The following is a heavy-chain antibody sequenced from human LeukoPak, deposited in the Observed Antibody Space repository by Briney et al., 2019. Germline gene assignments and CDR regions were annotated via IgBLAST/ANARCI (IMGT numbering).Heavy chain of an antibody. Sequence: GRSLRLSCAASGFTFSSYAMSWVRQAPGKGLEWVSAISGSGGSTYYADSVKGRFTISRDNSKNTLYLQMNSLRAEDTAVYYCAKDPSSGWYVYWGQGTLVTVSS. J-gene: IGHJ4*02. CDR1: GFTFSSYA. CDR2: ISGSGGST. D-gene: IGHD6-19*01. V-gene: IGHV3-23*01. CDR3: AKDPSSGWYVY.